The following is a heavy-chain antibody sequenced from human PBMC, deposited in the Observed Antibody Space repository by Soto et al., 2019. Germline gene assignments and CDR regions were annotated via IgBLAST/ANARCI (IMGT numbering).Heavy chain of an antibody. CDR2: IYPGDSDT. J-gene: IGHJ5*02. CDR1: GYSFTSYW. Sequence: GESLKISCKGSGYSFTSYWIGWVRQMPGKGLEWMGIIYPGDSDTRYSPSFQGQVTISADKSISTAYLQWSSLKASDTAMYYCARRISSTTDLNWFDPWGQGTLVTVSS. V-gene: IGHV5-51*01. CDR3: ARRISSTTDLNWFDP. D-gene: IGHD2-2*01.